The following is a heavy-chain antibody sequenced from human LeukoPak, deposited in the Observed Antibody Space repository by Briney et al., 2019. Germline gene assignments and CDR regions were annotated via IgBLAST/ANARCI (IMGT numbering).Heavy chain of an antibody. D-gene: IGHD3-22*01. V-gene: IGHV3-48*01. J-gene: IGHJ4*02. CDR3: AKGDYYDLDY. Sequence: PGGSLTLSCAASGFTFNSYSMNWVRQAPGKGVEWVSYIDSSSSPTYYADSVKGRFTISRDNAKNTLYLQMSSLRAEDTAVYYCAKGDYYDLDYWGQGTLVTVSS. CDR1: GFTFNSYS. CDR2: IDSSSSPT.